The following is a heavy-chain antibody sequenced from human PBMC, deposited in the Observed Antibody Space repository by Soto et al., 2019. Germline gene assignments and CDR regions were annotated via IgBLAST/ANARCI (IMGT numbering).Heavy chain of an antibody. Sequence: EEQLVESGGGLVQPGGSLRLSCAASGFRFSDHYMDWVRQAPGKGLEWVGRIRDKAHSYTTEYVASVKGRFTISRDDSKNSLYLQMNSLKTEDTAVYYCAWAQRNTVLGAYFDYWGQGTLVTVSS. V-gene: IGHV3-72*01. CDR2: IRDKAHSYTT. CDR3: AWAQRNTVLGAYFDY. D-gene: IGHD2-2*01. CDR1: GFRFSDHY. J-gene: IGHJ4*02.